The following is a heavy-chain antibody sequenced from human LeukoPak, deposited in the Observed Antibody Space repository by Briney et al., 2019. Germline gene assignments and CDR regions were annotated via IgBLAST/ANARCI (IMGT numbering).Heavy chain of an antibody. V-gene: IGHV3-53*01. CDR1: GFTVSSNY. Sequence: PGGSLRLSCAASGFTVSSNYVSWVRQAPGKGLEWVSVIYSGGNTYYVDSVQGRFTISRDNSKNTLYLQMSSLRAEDTAAYYCAREGYSSGWFRNWGQGTLVTVSS. CDR2: IYSGGNT. J-gene: IGHJ4*02. CDR3: AREGYSSGWFRN. D-gene: IGHD6-19*01.